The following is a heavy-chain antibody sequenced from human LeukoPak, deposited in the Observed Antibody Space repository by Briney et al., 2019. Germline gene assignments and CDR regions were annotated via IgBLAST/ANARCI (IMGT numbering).Heavy chain of an antibody. V-gene: IGHV4-34*01. CDR1: GGSFSGYY. D-gene: IGHD2-21*02. Sequence: SETLSLTRAVYGGSFSGYYWSWIRQPPGKGLEWIGEINHSGSTNYNPSLKSRVTISVDTSKNQFSLKLSSVTAADTAVYYCAREPLYCGGDCYHFDYWGQGTLVTVSS. CDR2: INHSGST. J-gene: IGHJ4*02. CDR3: AREPLYCGGDCYHFDY.